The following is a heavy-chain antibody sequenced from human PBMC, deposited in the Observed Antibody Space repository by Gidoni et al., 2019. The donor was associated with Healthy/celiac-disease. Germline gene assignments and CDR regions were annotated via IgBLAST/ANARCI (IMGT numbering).Heavy chain of an antibody. CDR3: AKDLLPDCYDSSGSLDY. J-gene: IGHJ4*02. CDR2: ISGSGGST. D-gene: IGHD3-22*01. V-gene: IGHV3-23*01. CDR1: GFDFSSYA. Sequence: EVQLLESGGGLVQPGGSLRLSCATSGFDFSSYAMSWVSQAPGKGLEWVSAISGSGGSTYYADSVKGRFTISRDNSKNTLYLQMNSLRAEDTAVYYCAKDLLPDCYDSSGSLDYWGQGTLVTVSS.